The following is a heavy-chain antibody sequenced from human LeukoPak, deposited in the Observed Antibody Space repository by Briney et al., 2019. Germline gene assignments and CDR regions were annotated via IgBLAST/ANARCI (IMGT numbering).Heavy chain of an antibody. Sequence: GGSLRLSCAASGFTFSSYGMRWVRQAPGKGLEWVGDIWYDGSNKYYADSVKGRFTISRDNSKNTLYLQMNSLRAEDTAVYYCARDYGSANDNYYYGMDVWGQGTTVTVSS. J-gene: IGHJ6*02. CDR3: ARDYGSANDNYYYGMDV. CDR1: GFTFSSYG. V-gene: IGHV3-33*01. D-gene: IGHD5-12*01. CDR2: IWYDGSNK.